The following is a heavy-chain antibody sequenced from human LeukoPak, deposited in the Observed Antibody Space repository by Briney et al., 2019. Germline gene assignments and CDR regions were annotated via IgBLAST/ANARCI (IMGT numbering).Heavy chain of an antibody. D-gene: IGHD3-22*01. CDR3: AGVGDYYDSSGYYYSPLRYFQH. Sequence: VASVKVSCKASGYTFTSYGISWVRQAPGQGLEWMGWISAYNGNTNYAQKLQGRVTMTTDTSTSTAYMELRSLRSDDTAVYYCAGVGDYYDSSGYYYSPLRYFQHWGQGTLVTVSS. CDR1: GYTFTSYG. CDR2: ISAYNGNT. V-gene: IGHV1-18*01. J-gene: IGHJ1*01.